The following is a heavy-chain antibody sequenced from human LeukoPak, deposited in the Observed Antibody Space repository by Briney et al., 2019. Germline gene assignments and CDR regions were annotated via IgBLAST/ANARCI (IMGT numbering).Heavy chain of an antibody. CDR1: GFTFSDYY. D-gene: IGHD5-18*01. V-gene: IGHV3-11*04. J-gene: IGHJ4*02. CDR3: AREADDIAMVTIDY. Sequence: GGSLRLSCAASGFTFSDYYMSWIRQAPGKGLEWVSYISSSGSSIYYIDSVKGRFTISRDNAKNSLYLQMNSLRAEDTAVYYCAREADDIAMVTIDYWGQGTLVTVSS. CDR2: ISSSGSSI.